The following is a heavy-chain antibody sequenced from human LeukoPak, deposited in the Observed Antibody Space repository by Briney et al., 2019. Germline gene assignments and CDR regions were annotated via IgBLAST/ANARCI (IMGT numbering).Heavy chain of an antibody. CDR2: IYPGDSDS. CDR3: ARRSYCYSTSCYGYWFDS. D-gene: IGHD2-2*01. Sequence: GESLKISCKGSGYRFTDYWIAWVRQMSGKGLEWMGIIYPGDSDSRYSPSFQGQVTFSADKPISTAYLQWSSLKASDTAMYYCARRSYCYSTSCYGYWFDSWGQGTLVTVSS. V-gene: IGHV5-51*01. CDR1: GYRFTDYW. J-gene: IGHJ5*01.